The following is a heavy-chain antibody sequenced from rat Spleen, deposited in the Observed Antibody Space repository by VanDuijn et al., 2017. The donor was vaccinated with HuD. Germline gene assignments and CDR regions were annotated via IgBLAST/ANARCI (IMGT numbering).Heavy chain of an antibody. CDR2: INSAGST. CDR3: ARSGYNSARGWFAY. Sequence: EVQLQESGPGLVKPSQSLSLTCSVTGYSITSNYWGWIRKFPGNKMEWMGYINSAGSTNYNPSLKSQISISRDTSKNQFFLQVDSVTTEDTATYYCARSGYNSARGWFAYWGQGTLVTVSS. J-gene: IGHJ3*01. CDR1: GYSITSNY. V-gene: IGHV3-3*01. D-gene: IGHD1-4*01.